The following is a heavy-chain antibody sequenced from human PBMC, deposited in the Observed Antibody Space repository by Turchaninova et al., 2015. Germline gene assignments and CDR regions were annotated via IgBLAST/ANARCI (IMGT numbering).Heavy chain of an antibody. V-gene: IGHV3-48*04. J-gene: IGHJ4*02. D-gene: IGHD2-15*01. CDR2: VSSSGSVT. CDR1: GFSLSGYG. CDR3: ARGGAARPDY. Sequence: EVQLVESGGNSVQPGGSLRLSCAVSGFSLSGYGRNWVRQDPGKGLECVSYVSSSGSVTNYRDSVRGRFTVSRDNARNSLFLQMNNLRPEDTAVYYCARGGAARPDYWGQGTLVTVSS.